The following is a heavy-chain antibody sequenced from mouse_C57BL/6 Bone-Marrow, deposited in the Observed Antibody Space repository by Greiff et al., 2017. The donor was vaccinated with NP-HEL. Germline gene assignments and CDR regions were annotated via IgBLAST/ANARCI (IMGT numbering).Heavy chain of an antibody. V-gene: IGHV5-12*01. D-gene: IGHD3-1*01. CDR2: ISNGGGST. Sequence: EVMLVESGGGLVQPGGSLKLSCAASGFTFSDYYMYWVRQTPEKRLEWIAYISNGGGSTYYPDTVKGRFTISRDNAKNTLYLQMSRLKSEDTAMYYCARQGLRGSSGYFDVWGTGTTVTVSS. CDR1: GFTFSDYY. J-gene: IGHJ1*03. CDR3: ARQGLRGSSGYFDV.